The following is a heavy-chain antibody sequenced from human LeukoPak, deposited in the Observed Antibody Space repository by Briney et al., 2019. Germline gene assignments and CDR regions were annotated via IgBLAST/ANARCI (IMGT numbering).Heavy chain of an antibody. D-gene: IGHD3-22*01. Sequence: ETLSLTCAVYGGSFSGYYWSWVRQAPGKGLEWVANIKQDGSEKYYVDSVKGRFTISRDNAKNSLYLQMNSLRAEDTAVYYCARAVYDLDYWGQGTLVTVSS. CDR3: ARAVYDLDY. J-gene: IGHJ4*02. CDR1: GGSFSGYY. V-gene: IGHV3-7*03. CDR2: IKQDGSEK.